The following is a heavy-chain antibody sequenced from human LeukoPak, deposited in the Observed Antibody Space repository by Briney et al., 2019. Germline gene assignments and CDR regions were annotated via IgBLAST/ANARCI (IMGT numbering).Heavy chain of an antibody. Sequence: PSETLSLTCTVSGGSISSSSYYWGWIRQPPGKGLEWIGSIYYSGSTNYNPSLKSRVTMSVDTSKNQFSLKLSSVTAADTAVYYCASHYSGSYYRGRSSYFDYWGQGTLVTVSS. CDR3: ASHYSGSYYRGRSSYFDY. V-gene: IGHV4-39*07. CDR2: IYYSGST. CDR1: GGSISSSSYY. D-gene: IGHD1-26*01. J-gene: IGHJ4*02.